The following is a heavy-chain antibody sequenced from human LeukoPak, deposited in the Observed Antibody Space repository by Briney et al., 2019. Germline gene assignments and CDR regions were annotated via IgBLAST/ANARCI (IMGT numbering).Heavy chain of an antibody. CDR1: GFTFSSYA. CDR3: ARVGSRGLSNDY. CDR2: ISYDGSNK. D-gene: IGHD3/OR15-3a*01. J-gene: IGHJ4*02. Sequence: GGSLRLSCAASGFTFSSYAMHWVRQAPGKGLEWVAVISYDGSNKYYADSVKGRFTISRDNSKSTLYLQMNSLRAEDTAVYYCARVGSRGLSNDYWGQGTLVTVSS. V-gene: IGHV3-30-3*01.